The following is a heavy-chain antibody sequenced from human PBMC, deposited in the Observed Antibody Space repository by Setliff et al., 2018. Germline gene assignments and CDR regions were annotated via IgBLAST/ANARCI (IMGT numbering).Heavy chain of an antibody. CDR1: GGTFSSYA. V-gene: IGHV1-69*05. Sequence: SVKVSCKASGGTFSSYAISWVRQAPGQGLEWMGGIIPIFGTANYAQKFQGRVTLTTDESTSTAYMELSSLRSEDTAVYYCARAGTTIFGVVTSPNYGMDVWGQGTTVTVSS. D-gene: IGHD3-3*01. CDR2: IIPIFGTA. CDR3: ARAGTTIFGVVTSPNYGMDV. J-gene: IGHJ6*02.